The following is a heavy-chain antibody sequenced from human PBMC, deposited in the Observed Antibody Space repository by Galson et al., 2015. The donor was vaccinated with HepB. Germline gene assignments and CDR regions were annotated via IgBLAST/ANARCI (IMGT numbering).Heavy chain of an antibody. Sequence: SLRLSCAASGFTFTDAWMSWVRQAPGKGLEWVGRFGSKADGGTTDYAAPVKGRFTISRDDSKSMVYLQMNSLKIEDTAVYYCTTGPEKSWSGDFDYWGQGTLVTVSS. J-gene: IGHJ4*02. CDR3: TTGPEKSWSGDFDY. D-gene: IGHD3-3*01. CDR2: FGSKADGGTT. CDR1: GFTFTDAW. V-gene: IGHV3-15*04.